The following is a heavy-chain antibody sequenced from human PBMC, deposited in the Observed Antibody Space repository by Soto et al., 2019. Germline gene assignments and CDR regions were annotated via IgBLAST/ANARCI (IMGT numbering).Heavy chain of an antibody. V-gene: IGHV4-59*01. Sequence: SETLSLTCTVSGGSISSYYWSWIRQPPGKGLEWIGYIYYSGSTNYNPSLKSRVTISVDTSKNQFSLKLSSVTAADTAVYYCARYSLDYDFWSGGWFDPWGQGTLVTVSS. D-gene: IGHD3-3*01. J-gene: IGHJ5*02. CDR3: ARYSLDYDFWSGGWFDP. CDR1: GGSISSYY. CDR2: IYYSGST.